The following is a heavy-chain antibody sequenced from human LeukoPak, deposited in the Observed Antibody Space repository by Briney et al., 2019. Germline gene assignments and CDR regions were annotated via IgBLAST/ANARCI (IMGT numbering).Heavy chain of an antibody. CDR1: GFTFSSYA. Sequence: PGGSLRLSCAASGFTFSSYAMSWVRQAPGKGLEWVSAISGSGGSTYYADSVKGPFTISRDNSKNTLYLQMNSLRAEDTAVYYCAKDSGYGDYRVGYYFDYWGQGTLVTVSS. CDR3: AKDSGYGDYRVGYYFDY. CDR2: ISGSGGST. J-gene: IGHJ4*02. V-gene: IGHV3-23*01. D-gene: IGHD4-17*01.